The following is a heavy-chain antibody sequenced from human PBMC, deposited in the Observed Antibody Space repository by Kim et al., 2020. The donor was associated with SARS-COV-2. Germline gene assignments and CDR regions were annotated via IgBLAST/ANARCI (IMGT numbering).Heavy chain of an antibody. CDR3: TRPEYSSSAGGY. V-gene: IGHV3-73*01. Sequence: AYAASEKGRITISRDDSKNTAYLQMNSLKTEDTAVYYCTRPEYSSSAGGYWGQGTLVTVSS. D-gene: IGHD6-6*01. J-gene: IGHJ4*02.